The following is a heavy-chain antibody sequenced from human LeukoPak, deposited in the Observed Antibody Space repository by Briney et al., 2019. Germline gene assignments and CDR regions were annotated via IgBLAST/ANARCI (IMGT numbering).Heavy chain of an antibody. V-gene: IGHV1-8*03. CDR2: MNHNSSNT. Sequence: ASVKVSCKASGYTFTGYYMHWVRPAPAQGLEWMGRMNHNSSNTGYAQKFQGRVTITSNTSISTAYMELSSLRSEDTAVYYCARGNQLLAIDYWGQGTLVTVSS. J-gene: IGHJ4*02. CDR1: GYTFTGYY. D-gene: IGHD2-2*01. CDR3: ARGNQLLAIDY.